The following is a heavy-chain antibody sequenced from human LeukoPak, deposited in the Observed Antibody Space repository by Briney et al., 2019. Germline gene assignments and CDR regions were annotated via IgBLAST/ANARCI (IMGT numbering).Heavy chain of an antibody. Sequence: GGSLRLSCAASGFTFSRYAMSWVRRAPGEGQEWVSAISGSGGSTYYADSVKGRFTISRDNSKNTLYLQMNSLRAEDTAVYYCAKDTLHDYGDHVDYWGQGTLVTVSS. V-gene: IGHV3-23*01. CDR2: ISGSGGST. CDR3: AKDTLHDYGDHVDY. D-gene: IGHD4-17*01. J-gene: IGHJ4*02. CDR1: GFTFSRYA.